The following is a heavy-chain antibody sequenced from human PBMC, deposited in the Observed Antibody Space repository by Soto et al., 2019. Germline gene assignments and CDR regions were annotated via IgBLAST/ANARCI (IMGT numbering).Heavy chain of an antibody. CDR2: IYYAGTT. CDR3: ARLGAYYQAMDS. D-gene: IGHD3-22*01. V-gene: IGHV4-59*08. J-gene: IGHJ1*01. CDR1: GVSISSYY. Sequence: PSETLSLTCTVSGVSISSYYWIWIRQPPGKGLEWIGYIYYAGTTTYNPSLQSRVSISVDTSKNEVSLKLTSVTAADTAVYFCARLGAYYQAMDSWGQGTLVTVSS.